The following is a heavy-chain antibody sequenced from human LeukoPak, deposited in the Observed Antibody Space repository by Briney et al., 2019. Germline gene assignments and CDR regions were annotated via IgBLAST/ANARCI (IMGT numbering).Heavy chain of an antibody. J-gene: IGHJ6*03. CDR2: ISWDGGST. D-gene: IGHD6-13*01. CDR1: GFTFDDCA. V-gene: IGHV3-43D*03. Sequence: GGSLRLSCAASGFTFDDCAMHWVRQAPGKGLEWVSLISWDGGSTYYADSVKGRFTISRDNSKNSLYLQMNSLRAEDTALYYCAKDSRAAAAGTIDMDVWGKGTTVTVSS. CDR3: AKDSRAAAAGTIDMDV.